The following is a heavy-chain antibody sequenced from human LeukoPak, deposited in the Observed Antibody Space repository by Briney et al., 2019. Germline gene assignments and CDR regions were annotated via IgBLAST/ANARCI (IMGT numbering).Heavy chain of an antibody. D-gene: IGHD5/OR15-5a*01. V-gene: IGHV4-61*02. CDR3: ARGVDTSVFYYYYYMDV. J-gene: IGHJ6*03. Sequence: PSETLSLTCTVSGGSISSGSYYWSWIRQPAGKGLEWIGRIYTSGSTNYNPSLKSRVTISVDTSKNQFSLKLSSVTAADTAVYYCARGVDTSVFYYYYYMDVWGKGTTVTVSS. CDR2: IYTSGST. CDR1: GGSISSGSYY.